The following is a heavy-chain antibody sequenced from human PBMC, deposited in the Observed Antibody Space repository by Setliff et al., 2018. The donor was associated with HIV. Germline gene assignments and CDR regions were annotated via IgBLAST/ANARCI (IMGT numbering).Heavy chain of an antibody. D-gene: IGHD4-17*01. CDR3: ARAPAVTTSLFFDY. V-gene: IGHV3-66*01. Sequence: PGESLKISCAASGFTVSSDYMNWVRQAPGKGLEWVSVIHSGGSTFYADSVKGRFTISRDNSKNTVYLQMNSLRAEDTAVYYCARAPAVTTSLFFDYWGQGTLVTVPQ. CDR2: IHSGGST. CDR1: GFTVSSDY. J-gene: IGHJ4*02.